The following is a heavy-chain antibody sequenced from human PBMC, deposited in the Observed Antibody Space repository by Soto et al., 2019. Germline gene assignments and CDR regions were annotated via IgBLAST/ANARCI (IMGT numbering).Heavy chain of an antibody. CDR3: ARVVVPEEAGYYYYYMDV. CDR2: IYSGGST. Sequence: EVQLVESGGGLVQPGGSLRLSCAASGFTVSSNYMSWVRQAPGKGLEWVSVIYSGGSTYYADSVKGRFTISRDNSKNTLYLQMNSLRAEDTAVYYCARVVVPEEAGYYYYYMDVWGKGTTVTVSS. D-gene: IGHD2-2*01. CDR1: GFTVSSNY. J-gene: IGHJ6*03. V-gene: IGHV3-66*01.